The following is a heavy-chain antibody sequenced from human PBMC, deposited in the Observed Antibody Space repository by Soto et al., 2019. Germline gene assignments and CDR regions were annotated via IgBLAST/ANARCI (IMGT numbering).Heavy chain of an antibody. V-gene: IGHV4-59*08. D-gene: IGHD6-19*01. CDR1: GGSISSYY. Sequence: PSETVSLTCTASGGSISSYYWSWIRQSPGKGLEWIGFIYYSGSTKYNPSLNSRVTISVDTSKNQFSLKLTSVTAADTAVYYCAKRSGWYDAFDIWGQGTMVTFS. J-gene: IGHJ3*02. CDR3: AKRSGWYDAFDI. CDR2: IYYSGST.